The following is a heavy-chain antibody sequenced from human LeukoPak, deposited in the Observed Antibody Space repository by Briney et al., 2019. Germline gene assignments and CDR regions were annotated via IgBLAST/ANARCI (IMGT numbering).Heavy chain of an antibody. V-gene: IGHV3-74*01. J-gene: IGHJ4*02. CDR3: ARDPGYSRPSSYGYFDH. D-gene: IGHD1-26*01. CDR1: GFTFSSHW. Sequence: GGSLRLSCAASGFTFSSHWMHWVRQAPGKGLVWVSCINTDGKYIRYADSVKGRFTISRDNAKNTLYLQMNSLRDEDTAVYYCARDPGYSRPSSYGYFDHWGQGTLATVSS. CDR2: INTDGKYI.